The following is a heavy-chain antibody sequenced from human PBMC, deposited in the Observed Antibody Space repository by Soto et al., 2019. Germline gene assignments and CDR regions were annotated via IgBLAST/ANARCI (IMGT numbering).Heavy chain of an antibody. CDR3: ARAVRATTTGIDY. CDR1: GGSISSYY. Sequence: PSETLSLTCTVSGGSISSYYWSWIRQLPGKGLGWIGYIYYSGSTNYNPSLKSRVTISVDTSKNQFSLKLSSVTAADTAVYYCARAVRATTTGIDYWGQGTLVTVSS. D-gene: IGHD1-26*01. V-gene: IGHV4-59*01. CDR2: IYYSGST. J-gene: IGHJ4*02.